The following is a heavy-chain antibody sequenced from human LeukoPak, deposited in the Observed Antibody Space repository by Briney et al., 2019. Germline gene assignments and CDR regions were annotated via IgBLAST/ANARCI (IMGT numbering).Heavy chain of an antibody. CDR3: ARAAMNLDGYNWWYFDY. CDR1: GYTFTGYY. Sequence: ASVKVSCKASGYTFTGYYMHWVRQAPGQGVEWMGWINPNSGSTKYAQKFQGWVTMTRDTSISTAYMELSRLRSDDTAVYYCARAAMNLDGYNWWYFDYWGQGTLVTVSS. V-gene: IGHV1-2*04. J-gene: IGHJ4*02. CDR2: INPNSGST. D-gene: IGHD5-24*01.